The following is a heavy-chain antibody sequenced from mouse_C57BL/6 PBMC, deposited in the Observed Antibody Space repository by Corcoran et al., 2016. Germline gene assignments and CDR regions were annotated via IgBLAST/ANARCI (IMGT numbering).Heavy chain of an antibody. V-gene: IGHV1-18*01. CDR2: INPNNGGT. Sequence: EVQLQQSGPELVQPGASVKIPCKASGYTFTDYNMDWVKQSHGKSLEWSGDINPNNGGTIYNQKFKGKATLNVDKSSSTAYMELRSLTSEDTAVYYCARLFTTVVAKAMDYWGQGTSVTVSS. CDR1: GYTFTDYN. CDR3: ARLFTTVVAKAMDY. J-gene: IGHJ4*01. D-gene: IGHD1-1*01.